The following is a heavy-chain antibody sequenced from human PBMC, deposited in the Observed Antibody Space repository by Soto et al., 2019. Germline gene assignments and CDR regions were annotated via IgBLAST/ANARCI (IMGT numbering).Heavy chain of an antibody. CDR1: GFTFDSYA. CDR2: ISGSGGST. V-gene: IGHV3-23*01. CDR3: AKDWSIAPYYFDF. D-gene: IGHD6-6*01. Sequence: EVQLSESGGGLVQPGGSLRLSCAASGFTFDSYAMSWVRQAPGKGLEWVSAISGSGGSTYYADSVKGRFTISRDNAKNTLYLQMISLRAEDTAVYYWAKDWSIAPYYFDFWGQGPQVTVSS. J-gene: IGHJ4*02.